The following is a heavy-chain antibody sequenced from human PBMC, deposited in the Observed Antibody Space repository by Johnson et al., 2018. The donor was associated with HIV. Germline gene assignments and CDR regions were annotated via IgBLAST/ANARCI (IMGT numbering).Heavy chain of an antibody. V-gene: IGHV3-33*06. CDR3: AKVGRIVVAIGNDAFDI. CDR2: IWYDGSNK. CDR1: GFTFSSYG. J-gene: IGHJ3*02. Sequence: QVQLVESGGGVVQPGRSLRLSCAASGFTFSSYGMHWVRQAPGKGLEWVAVIWYDGSNKYYADSVKGRFTISRDNSRNTLYLQMNTLRTEDTALYYCAKVGRIVVAIGNDAFDIWGQGTMVTVSS. D-gene: IGHD2-21*01.